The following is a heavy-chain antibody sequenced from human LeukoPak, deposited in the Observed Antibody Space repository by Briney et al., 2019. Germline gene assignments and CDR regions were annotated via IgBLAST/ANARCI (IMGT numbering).Heavy chain of an antibody. Sequence: SETLPLTCTVSGGSISSYYWSWIRQPPGKGLEWIGYIYYSGSTNYNPSLKSRVTISVDTSKNQFSLKLSSVTAEDTAVYYCARVFPQDSLYLDAFDIWGQGTMVTVSS. J-gene: IGHJ3*02. CDR1: GGSISSYY. CDR2: IYYSGST. D-gene: IGHD3-10*01. V-gene: IGHV4-59*12. CDR3: ARVFPQDSLYLDAFDI.